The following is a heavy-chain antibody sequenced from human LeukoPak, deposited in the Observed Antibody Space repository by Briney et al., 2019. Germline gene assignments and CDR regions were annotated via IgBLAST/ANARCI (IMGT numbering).Heavy chain of an antibody. CDR1: GFTLSSYA. Sequence: GGSLRLSCAVSGFTLSSYAMSWVRQAPGRGLGWVSAISGSRSSTYYADPGKGRLTLSRDNSRCTLYLQMTRLRAEETAVYYCAPLEDGSGSYTCYWGEGTLVTASS. J-gene: IGHJ4*02. V-gene: IGHV3-23*01. CDR3: APLEDGSGSYTCY. D-gene: IGHD3-10*01. CDR2: ISGSRSST.